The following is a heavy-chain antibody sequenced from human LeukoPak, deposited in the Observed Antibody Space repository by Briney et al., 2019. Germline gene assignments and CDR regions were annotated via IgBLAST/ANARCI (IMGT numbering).Heavy chain of an antibody. D-gene: IGHD2-15*01. V-gene: IGHV3-21*01. CDR1: GFTFSSYT. Sequence: GGSLRLSCAASGFTFSSYTMSWVRQAPGKGLEWVSSISSSSSYIYYADSMKGRSTISRDNAKNSLYLQMNSLRADDTAVYYCARETYCSGGSCYKGNAFDIWGQGTMVTVSS. CDR3: ARETYCSGGSCYKGNAFDI. CDR2: ISSSSSYI. J-gene: IGHJ3*02.